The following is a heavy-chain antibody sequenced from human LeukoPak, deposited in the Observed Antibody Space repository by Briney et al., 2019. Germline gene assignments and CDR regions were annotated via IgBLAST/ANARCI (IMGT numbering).Heavy chain of an antibody. Sequence: SCKASGYTFTGYYMHWVRQAPGQGLEWIGSIYYSGSTYYNPSLKSRVTISVDTSKNQFSLKLSSVTAADTAVYYCARQPGSDIVVVPAATRGYYWGQGTLVTVSS. D-gene: IGHD2-2*01. CDR3: ARQPGSDIVVVPAATRGYY. J-gene: IGHJ4*02. CDR1: GYTFTGYY. V-gene: IGHV4-38-2*02. CDR2: IYYSGST.